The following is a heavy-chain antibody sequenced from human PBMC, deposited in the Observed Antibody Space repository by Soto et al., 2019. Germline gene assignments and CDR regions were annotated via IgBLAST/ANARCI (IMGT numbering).Heavy chain of an antibody. CDR1: GGTFSSYT. Sequence: QVQLVQSGAEVKKPGSSVKVSCKASGGTFSSYTISWVRQAPGQRLEWMGRIIPILGIANYAQKFQGRVTITADKSTSTAYMEPSSLRSEDTAVYYCARDPVVVVAATPALDYWGQGTLVTVSS. CDR3: ARDPVVVVAATPALDY. D-gene: IGHD2-15*01. CDR2: IIPILGIA. J-gene: IGHJ4*02. V-gene: IGHV1-69*08.